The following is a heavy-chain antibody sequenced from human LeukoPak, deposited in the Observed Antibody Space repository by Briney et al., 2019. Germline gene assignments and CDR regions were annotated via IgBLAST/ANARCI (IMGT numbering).Heavy chain of an antibody. CDR3: NHYDLLTGYHW. V-gene: IGHV3-74*01. Sequence: GGSLRLSCAASGFTFRTYWMHWVRQAPGKGLVWVSRINSDGSSTAYADSVKGRFTISRDNAKRTRYLQMNSLRAEDTAVYYCNHYDLLTGYHWWGQGTPVTVSS. D-gene: IGHD3-9*01. CDR2: INSDGSST. CDR1: GFTFRTYW. J-gene: IGHJ4*02.